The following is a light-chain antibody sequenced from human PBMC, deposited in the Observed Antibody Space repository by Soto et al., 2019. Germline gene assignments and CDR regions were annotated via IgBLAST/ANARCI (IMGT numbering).Light chain of an antibody. Sequence: DIQMTQSPSTLSASVGDRVTITCRASESVGSWLAWHQQKPGRAPQVLVYKVSSLQGGVPSRFSGSGSGTEFTLTISSLQPDDVATYFCHQYTRYPWTFGQGTKVEIK. V-gene: IGKV1-5*03. CDR3: HQYTRYPWT. CDR2: KVS. J-gene: IGKJ1*01. CDR1: ESVGSW.